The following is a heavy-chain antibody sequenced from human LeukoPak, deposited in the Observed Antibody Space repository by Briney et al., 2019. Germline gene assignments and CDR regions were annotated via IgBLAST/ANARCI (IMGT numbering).Heavy chain of an antibody. CDR2: ISSSGSTI. J-gene: IGHJ6*03. V-gene: IGHV3-11*04. Sequence: PGGSLRLSCAASGFTFSDYYMSWIRQAPGKRLEWVSYISSSGSTIYYADSVKGRFTISRDNSKNTLYLQMNSLRAEDTAVYYCAKDRSGTTDYYYYYMDVWGKGTTVTVSS. CDR1: GFTFSDYY. CDR3: AKDRSGTTDYYYYYMDV. D-gene: IGHD1-7*01.